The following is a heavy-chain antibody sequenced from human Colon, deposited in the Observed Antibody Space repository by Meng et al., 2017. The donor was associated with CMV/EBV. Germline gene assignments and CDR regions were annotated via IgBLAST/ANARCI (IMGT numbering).Heavy chain of an antibody. CDR1: GFTFSSFA. CDR3: ARGCVTPCGGLSL. V-gene: IGHV3-23*01. CDR2: ISGGGGRT. J-gene: IGHJ4*02. D-gene: IGHD2-21*01. Sequence: GESLKISCIASGFTFSSFAMNWVRQAPGKGLEWVSVISGGGGRTHYADTVKGRFTISRDNAKKSLYLEMNSLGAEDTAVYFCARGCVTPCGGLSLWGQGTLVTVSS.